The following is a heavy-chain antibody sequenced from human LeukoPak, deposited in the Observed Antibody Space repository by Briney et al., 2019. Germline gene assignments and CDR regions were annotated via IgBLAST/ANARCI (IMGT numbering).Heavy chain of an antibody. CDR2: ISYDGSNE. CDR1: GFTFSTYG. CDR3: AKDLGVTMVRGVIDY. Sequence: GSLRLSCAASGFTFSTYGTHWVRQAPGKGLEWVAVISYDGSNEYYADSVKGRFTISRDNSKNTLYLQMNSLRAEDTAVYYCAKDLGVTMVRGVIDYWGQGTLVTVSS. D-gene: IGHD3-10*01. V-gene: IGHV3-30*18. J-gene: IGHJ4*02.